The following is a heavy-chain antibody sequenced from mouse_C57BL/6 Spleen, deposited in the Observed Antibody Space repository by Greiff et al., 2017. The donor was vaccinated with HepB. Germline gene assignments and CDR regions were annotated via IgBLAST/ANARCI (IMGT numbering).Heavy chain of an antibody. Sequence: LKESGAELVKPGASVKMSCKASGYTFTTYPIEWMKQNHGKSLVWTGHFHPYNDDTKYNAKFKGKATLTEEKSASTVYWELSRLTSDDSDVYYCARGGTGVDYWSQGTTLTVSS. J-gene: IGHJ2*01. CDR2: FHPYNDDT. D-gene: IGHD4-1*01. V-gene: IGHV1-47*01. CDR1: GYTFTTYP. CDR3: ARGGTGVDY.